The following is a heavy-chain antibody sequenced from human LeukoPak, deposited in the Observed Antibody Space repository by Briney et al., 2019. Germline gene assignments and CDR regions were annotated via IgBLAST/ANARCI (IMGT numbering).Heavy chain of an antibody. Sequence: PGGPLRLSCAAYRFTFSSYAMHWVRQAPGKGLEWVAVISYDGSNKYYSDSVKGRFTISRDNSKNTLYLQMNSLRVEDTAVYYCARGDGLGELSSTLDYWGQGTTVTVSS. CDR3: ARGDGLGELSSTLDY. CDR1: RFTFSSYA. CDR2: ISYDGSNK. V-gene: IGHV3-30-3*01. D-gene: IGHD3-16*02. J-gene: IGHJ4*02.